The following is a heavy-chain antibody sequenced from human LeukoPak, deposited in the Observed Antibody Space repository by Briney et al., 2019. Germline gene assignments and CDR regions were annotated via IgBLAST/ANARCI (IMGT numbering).Heavy chain of an antibody. D-gene: IGHD2-15*01. V-gene: IGHV1-69*05. J-gene: IGHJ4*02. CDR2: IIPIFGTA. CDR3: GRKAGDCGANSCYSIDY. Sequence: SVKVSCKASGYTFTGYYMHWVRQAPGQGLEWMGGIIPIFGTANYAQKFQGRVTITTDESTSTAYMEVSSLTSEDTAVYFCGRKAGDCGANSCYSIDYWGQGTLVTVSS. CDR1: GYTFTGYY.